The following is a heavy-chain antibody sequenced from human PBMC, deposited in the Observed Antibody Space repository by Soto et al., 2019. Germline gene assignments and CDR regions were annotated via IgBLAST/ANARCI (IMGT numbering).Heavy chain of an antibody. V-gene: IGHV4-59*01. CDR3: AGAPRVRACAYYLAY. CDR1: GCSISSYY. CDR2: IYYSGST. D-gene: IGHD3-3*01. Sequence: SETLSLTCTVSGCSISSYYWSWIRQPPGKGLEWIGYIYYSGSTNYNPSLKSRVTISVDTPKNQFSLKLSSVTAADTAVYYCAGAPRVRACAYYLAYWGPGTLVTFS. J-gene: IGHJ4*02.